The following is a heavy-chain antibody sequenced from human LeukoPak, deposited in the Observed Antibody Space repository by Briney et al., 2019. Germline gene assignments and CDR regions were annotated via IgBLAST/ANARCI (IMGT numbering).Heavy chain of an antibody. CDR2: IIPIFGTA. V-gene: IGHV1-69*13. D-gene: IGHD3-10*01. J-gene: IGHJ4*02. CDR3: ARSPHYMVRGVIRSPFDF. CDR1: GGTFSSYA. Sequence: SVKVSCKASGGTFSSYAISWVRQAPGQGLEWMGGIIPIFGTANYAQKFQGRVTITADESTSTAYMELSSLRSEDTAVYYCARSPHYMVRGVIRSPFDFWGQGTLVTVSS.